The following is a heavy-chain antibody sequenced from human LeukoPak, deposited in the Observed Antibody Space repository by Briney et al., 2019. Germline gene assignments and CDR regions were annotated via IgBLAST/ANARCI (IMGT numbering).Heavy chain of an antibody. Sequence: GGSLRLSCAASGFTFSSFWMSWVRQAPGKGLEWVANIKEDGRENYYVDSVKGRFTISRDNAKNSLSLQMNSLRAEDTAVYYCATHLHARSALDSWGQGTLITVSS. V-gene: IGHV3-7*05. CDR1: GFTFSSFW. CDR3: ATHLHARSALDS. CDR2: IKEDGREN. D-gene: IGHD2-2*01. J-gene: IGHJ4*02.